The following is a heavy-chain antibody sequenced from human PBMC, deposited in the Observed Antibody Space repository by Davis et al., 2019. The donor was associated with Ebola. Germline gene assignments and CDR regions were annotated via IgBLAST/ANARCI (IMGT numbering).Heavy chain of an antibody. Sequence: ASVKVSCKASGYTFTSYGISWVRQAPGQGLEWMGWISAYNGNTNYAQKLQGRVTMTTDTSTSTAYMELRSLRSDDTAVYYCARGVAPRFRELFIFDYWGQGTLVTVSS. V-gene: IGHV1-18*01. J-gene: IGHJ4*02. CDR2: ISAYNGNT. CDR1: GYTFTSYG. D-gene: IGHD3-10*01. CDR3: ARGVAPRFRELFIFDY.